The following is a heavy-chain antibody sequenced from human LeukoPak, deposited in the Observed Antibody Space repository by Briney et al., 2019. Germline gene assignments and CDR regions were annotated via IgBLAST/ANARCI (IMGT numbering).Heavy chain of an antibody. D-gene: IGHD3-22*01. Sequence: GGSLRLSCVASGFTFSSYAMSWVRQAPGKGLEWVSLISTSSRTHYADSMKGRFTIFRDNSRNTLYLQINSLRAEDTAVYYCAKDLDSTGSWPPEYFQHWGQGSLVTVSS. J-gene: IGHJ1*01. V-gene: IGHV3-23*01. CDR1: GFTFSSYA. CDR2: ISTSSRT. CDR3: AKDLDSTGSWPPEYFQH.